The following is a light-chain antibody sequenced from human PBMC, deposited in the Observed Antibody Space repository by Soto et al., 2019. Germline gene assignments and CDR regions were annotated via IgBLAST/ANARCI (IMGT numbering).Light chain of an antibody. V-gene: IGKV1-39*01. Sequence: DFQMTHSPSTLSASVGDRVTITCRASQNIRSRLAWFQQKPGKAPKLLIYDASSLQSGVPSRFSGSGSGTDFTLTISSLQPEDFATYYCQQSYSIPITFGQGTRLEIK. CDR1: QNIRSR. J-gene: IGKJ5*01. CDR3: QQSYSIPIT. CDR2: DAS.